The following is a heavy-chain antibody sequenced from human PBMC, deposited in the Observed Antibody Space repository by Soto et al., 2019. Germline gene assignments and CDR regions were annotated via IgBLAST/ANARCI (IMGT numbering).Heavy chain of an antibody. CDR3: ARGLDYYDSSGYYYGAFDI. CDR1: GFNFSSYE. V-gene: IGHV3-48*03. J-gene: IGHJ3*02. D-gene: IGHD3-22*01. CDR2: ISSSGSTI. Sequence: LRLSCAASGFNFSSYEMNWVRQDPGKGLEWVSYISSSGSTIYYADSVKGRFTISRDNAKNSLYLQMNSLRAEDTAVYYCARGLDYYDSSGYYYGAFDIWGQGTMVTVSS.